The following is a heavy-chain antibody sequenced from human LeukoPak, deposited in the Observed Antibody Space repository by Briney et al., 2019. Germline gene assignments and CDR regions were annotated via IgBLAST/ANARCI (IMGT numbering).Heavy chain of an antibody. CDR3: AKEWTSMTYFDY. CDR1: GFTFSSYA. J-gene: IGHJ4*02. D-gene: IGHD2/OR15-2a*01. Sequence: GGSLRLSCAASGFTFSSYALTWIRQAPGKGLEWVSAISGSAGSTHYADPVKGRFTISRDNSKNTLYLQMNRLRAEDTAVYYCAKEWTSMTYFDYWGQGTLVTVSS. V-gene: IGHV3-23*01. CDR2: ISGSAGST.